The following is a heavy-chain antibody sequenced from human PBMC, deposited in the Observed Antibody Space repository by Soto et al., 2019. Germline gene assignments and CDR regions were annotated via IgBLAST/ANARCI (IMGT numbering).Heavy chain of an antibody. CDR2: INHRGSL. D-gene: IGHD1-1*01. CDR1: GGSMTSGDQY. CDR3: ARELPQRQGRNMDV. Sequence: SETLSLTCTVTGGSMTSGDQYWTWIRHRPGEGLEGFGYINHRGSLYYNPSLKSRVSMSVDTSKNQFSLNLSSVTAANTAVYYCARELPQRQGRNMDVWGQGTPVTVSS. J-gene: IGHJ6*02. V-gene: IGHV4-31*03.